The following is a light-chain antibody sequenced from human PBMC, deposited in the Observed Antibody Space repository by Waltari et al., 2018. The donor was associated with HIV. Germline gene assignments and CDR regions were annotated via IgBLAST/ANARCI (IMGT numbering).Light chain of an antibody. CDR3: QQYSNWPLWT. CDR1: HSVSSS. J-gene: IGKJ1*01. V-gene: IGKV3-15*01. Sequence: EIVMTQSPATLSVSPGESATLSCRASHSVSSSLAWYQLKPGQAPRFLIYGASSRATGVPARFSGSGSGTEFTLTISSLQSEDFAVYYCQQYSNWPLWTFGQGTKVEIK. CDR2: GAS.